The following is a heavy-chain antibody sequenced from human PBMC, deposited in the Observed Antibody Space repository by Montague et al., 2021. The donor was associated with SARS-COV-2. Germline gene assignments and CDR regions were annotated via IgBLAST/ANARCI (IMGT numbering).Heavy chain of an antibody. CDR3: ARQKLRPHKPIKKEFYYYGLDI. CDR1: GGSFSRYS. V-gene: IGHV4-34*01. CDR2: ITNSGSV. Sequence: SETLSLTCAVYGGSFSRYSYNWIRQAPGKGLEWIGEITNSGSVNYHPSLNNRVTISVDPSKSQVSLRLTSVTVADTAIYFCARQKLRPHKPIKKEFYYYGLDIWGQGTTVTVS. J-gene: IGHJ6*02.